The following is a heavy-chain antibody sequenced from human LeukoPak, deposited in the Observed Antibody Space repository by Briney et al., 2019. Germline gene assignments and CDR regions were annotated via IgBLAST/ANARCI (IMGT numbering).Heavy chain of an antibody. D-gene: IGHD6-19*01. Sequence: SETLSLTCAVYGGSFSSYSWSWIRPLPGDGMGWVGEIIPSGSANYNPYLKSRVTISVDTSKNQSSLKLSSVTAADTAVYYCARGRRRIAVAGITSYYYGTDVWGQGTTVTVSS. CDR3: ARGRRRIAVAGITSYYYGTDV. V-gene: IGHV4-34*01. CDR1: GGSFSSYS. CDR2: IIPSGSA. J-gene: IGHJ6*02.